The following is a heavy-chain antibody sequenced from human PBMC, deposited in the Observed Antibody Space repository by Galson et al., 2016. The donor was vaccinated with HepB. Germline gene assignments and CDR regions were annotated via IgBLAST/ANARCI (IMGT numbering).Heavy chain of an antibody. CDR3: ARKSNGFDY. CDR2: INGDGSSA. CDR1: GFTFSSYW. Sequence: LRLSCAASGFTFSSYWMHWVRQAPGKGLVWVSRINGDGSSAGYADSVKGRFTISRDYAENTLYLQMNSLRAEDTAVYYCARKSNGFDYWGQGALVTVSS. J-gene: IGHJ4*02. V-gene: IGHV3-74*01.